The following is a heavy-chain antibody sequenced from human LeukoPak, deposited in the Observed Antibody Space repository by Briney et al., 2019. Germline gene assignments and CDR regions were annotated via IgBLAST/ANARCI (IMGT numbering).Heavy chain of an antibody. CDR3: AIAPNWGTHS. Sequence: GGSLRLSCAASGFTFSTYTMYWVRHPPGKRLEWVSLIGSSGGGIHYADSVKGRFTISRDNSKNALYLQMNSLRDEDTAVYYCAIAPNWGTHSWGQGVLVTVSS. CDR1: GFTFSTYT. D-gene: IGHD7-27*01. V-gene: IGHV3-23*01. CDR2: IGSSGGGI. J-gene: IGHJ4*02.